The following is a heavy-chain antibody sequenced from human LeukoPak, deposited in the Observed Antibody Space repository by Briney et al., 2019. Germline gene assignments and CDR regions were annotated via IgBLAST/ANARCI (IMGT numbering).Heavy chain of an antibody. Sequence: TSETLSLTCTVSGGSINNYYWAWIRQPPGKGLEWIAYIYYSGSTNYNPSLKSRVTISVDSSKNQFSLKLTSVTAADTAVYYCAREGYSNYVFDFWGQGTLVTVSS. V-gene: IGHV4-59*01. J-gene: IGHJ4*02. D-gene: IGHD4-11*01. CDR2: IYYSGST. CDR1: GGSINNYY. CDR3: AREGYSNYVFDF.